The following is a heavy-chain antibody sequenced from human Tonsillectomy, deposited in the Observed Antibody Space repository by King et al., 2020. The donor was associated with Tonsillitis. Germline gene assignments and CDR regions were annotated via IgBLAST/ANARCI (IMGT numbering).Heavy chain of an antibody. CDR1: GYTFTNYG. J-gene: IGHJ3*02. V-gene: IGHV1-18*01. Sequence: QLVQSGVEVKKPGASVKVSCKASGYTFTNYGISWVRQAPGHGLEWMGWISAYNGNTDYAQTLQGRVTVTTDTSTSTAYMEVRSLRSDDTAVYYCARDRGLYSRGDASDIWGQGTLVTVSS. CDR2: ISAYNGNT. CDR3: ARDRGLYSRGDASDI. D-gene: IGHD6-13*01.